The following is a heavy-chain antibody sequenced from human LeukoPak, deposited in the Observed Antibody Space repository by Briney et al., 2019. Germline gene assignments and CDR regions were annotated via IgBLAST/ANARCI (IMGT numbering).Heavy chain of an antibody. CDR2: INHSGST. D-gene: IGHD3-3*01. V-gene: IGHV4-34*01. Sequence: SETLSLTCAVYGESFSGHYCSWIRQPPGKGLEWIGEINHSGSTNYDPSLKSRVSISVDTSKNQFSLKLSSVTAADTAVYYCARLGVTFDIWGQGTMVTVSS. CDR1: GESFSGHY. J-gene: IGHJ3*02. CDR3: ARLGVTFDI.